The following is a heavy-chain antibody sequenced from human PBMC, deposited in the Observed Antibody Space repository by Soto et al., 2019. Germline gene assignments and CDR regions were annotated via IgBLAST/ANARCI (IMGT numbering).Heavy chain of an antibody. CDR2: INGRSNYV. D-gene: IGHD1-26*01. CDR3: AREDGVVGSSSAFDH. Sequence: EVQVVESGGGLVKPGGSLRLSCVFSGFTFSTYTMNWVRKDPGKGLEWVSSINGRSNYVYYADSVKGLFTISRDNAKNSLYLQMNRLRAEDTAIYYCAREDGVVGSSSAFDHWGLVTLVTVSS. V-gene: IGHV3-21*01. J-gene: IGHJ4*02. CDR1: GFTFSTYT.